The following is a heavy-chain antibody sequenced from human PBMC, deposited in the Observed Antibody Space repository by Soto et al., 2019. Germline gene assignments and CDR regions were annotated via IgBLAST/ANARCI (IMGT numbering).Heavy chain of an antibody. J-gene: IGHJ4*02. V-gene: IGHV3-30*18. CDR3: ANGYRSGWYYFDY. CDR1: GFTFSSYG. CDR2: ISYDGSNK. Sequence: GGSLRLSCAASGFTFSSYGMHWVRQAPGKGLEWVAVISYDGSNKYYADSVKGRFTISRDNSKNTLYLQMNSLKPGDTAVYYCANGYRSGWYYFDYWGQGTLVTVSS. D-gene: IGHD6-19*01.